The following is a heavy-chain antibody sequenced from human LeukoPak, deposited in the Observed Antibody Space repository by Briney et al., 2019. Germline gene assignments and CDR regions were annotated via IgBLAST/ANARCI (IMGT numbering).Heavy chain of an antibody. D-gene: IGHD3-9*01. J-gene: IGHJ4*02. CDR2: ISGSGGST. CDR3: ARELRYFDWSLGY. CDR1: GFTFSSYA. V-gene: IGHV3-23*01. Sequence: GGSLRLSCAASGFTFSSYAMSWVRQAPGKGLEWVSTISGSGGSTYYRDSVRGRFTISRDNSKNTLYLQMDSLRAEDTAVYYCARELRYFDWSLGYWGQGTLVTVSS.